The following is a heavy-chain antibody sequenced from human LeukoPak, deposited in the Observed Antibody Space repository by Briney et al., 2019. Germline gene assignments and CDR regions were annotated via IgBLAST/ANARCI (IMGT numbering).Heavy chain of an antibody. V-gene: IGHV3-23*01. CDR3: AKCLDFWKVFDY. CDR1: GFTFSSYA. CDR2: ISGSGGST. J-gene: IGHJ4*02. Sequence: PGGSLRLSCAASGFTFSSYAMSWVRQAPGKGLEWVSAISGSGGSTYYADSVKGRFTISRDNSKNTLYLQMNGLRAEDTAVYYCAKCLDFWKVFDYWGQGTLVAVSS. D-gene: IGHD3-3*01.